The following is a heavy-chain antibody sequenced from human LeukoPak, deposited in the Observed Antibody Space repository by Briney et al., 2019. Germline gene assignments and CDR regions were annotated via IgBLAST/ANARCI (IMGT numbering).Heavy chain of an antibody. V-gene: IGHV4-34*01. Sequence: SETLSLTCAVSGGSFSGYYWSWIRQPPGKGLEWIGEINHSGSTNYNPSLKSRVTISVDTSKNQFSLKLSSVTAADTAVYYCARGRIYYGSGSYYSSSYYYYYYMDVWGKGTTVTVSS. CDR3: ARGRIYYGSGSYYSSSYYYYYYMDV. CDR2: INHSGST. J-gene: IGHJ6*03. D-gene: IGHD3-10*01. CDR1: GGSFSGYY.